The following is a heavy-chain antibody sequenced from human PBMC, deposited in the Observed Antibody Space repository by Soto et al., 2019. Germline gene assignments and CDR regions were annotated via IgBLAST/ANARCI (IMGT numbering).Heavy chain of an antibody. D-gene: IGHD3-16*01. CDR3: AVSNYGPALEY. CDR1: GGSISSGGYS. J-gene: IGHJ4*02. CDR2: IYHSGST. V-gene: IGHV4-30-2*01. Sequence: QLQLQESGSGLVKPSQTLSLTCAVSGGSISSGGYSWSWIRQPPGKGLEWIGYIYHSGSTYYNPSRKSRVTISVDRSNNQFSLKLSSVTAADTAVYYCAVSNYGPALEYWGQGTLVTVSS.